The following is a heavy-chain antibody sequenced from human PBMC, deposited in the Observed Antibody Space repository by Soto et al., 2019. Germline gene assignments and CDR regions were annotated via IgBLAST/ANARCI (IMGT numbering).Heavy chain of an antibody. D-gene: IGHD2-2*02. CDR1: GGSITTGGSY. Sequence: SETLSLTCTVSGGSITTGGSYWSWIRQHPGKGLEWIGNIYHSGNTYYNPSLKSRLTISVDTSKNHFSLMVDSVTAADTAVYYCARARFQVLYGKPYFDSWGQGALVTVSS. J-gene: IGHJ4*02. CDR3: ARARFQVLYGKPYFDS. CDR2: IYHSGNT. V-gene: IGHV4-31*03.